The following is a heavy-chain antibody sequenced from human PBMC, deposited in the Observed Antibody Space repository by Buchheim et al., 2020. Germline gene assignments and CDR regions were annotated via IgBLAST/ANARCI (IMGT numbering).Heavy chain of an antibody. V-gene: IGHV3-11*01. J-gene: IGHJ4*02. Sequence: QVQLVESGGGLVKPGGSLRLSCAASGFSLSDYYMSWIRQAPGMGLEWVSYISSSGGSTIYYADSVKGRFTVSRDIAKHSLILQMNSLRAGDTAIYYCARGLVVAGHDYWGQGTL. CDR2: ISSSGGSTI. D-gene: IGHD6-19*01. CDR1: GFSLSDYY. CDR3: ARGLVVAGHDY.